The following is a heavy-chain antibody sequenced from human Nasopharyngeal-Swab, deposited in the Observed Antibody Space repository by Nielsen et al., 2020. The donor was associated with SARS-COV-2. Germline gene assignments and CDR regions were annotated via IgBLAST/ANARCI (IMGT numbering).Heavy chain of an antibody. CDR3: ARGKTGILEWLLPDEMSYGMDV. V-gene: IGHV4-4*02. Sequence: LRQAAGKGLERIGAIYHSGSTNYNPSLKSRVTISVDKSKNQFSLKLSSVTAADTAVYYCARGKTGILEWLLPDEMSYGMDVWGQGTTVTVSS. D-gene: IGHD3-3*01. J-gene: IGHJ6*02. CDR2: IYHSGST.